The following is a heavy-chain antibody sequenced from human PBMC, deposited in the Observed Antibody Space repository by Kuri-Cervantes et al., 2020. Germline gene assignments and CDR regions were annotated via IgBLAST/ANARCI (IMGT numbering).Heavy chain of an antibody. D-gene: IGHD3-9*01. CDR1: GYTFTSYY. CDR3: AKDALRYFDWLLRGPLGWYFDY. V-gene: IGHV1-46*01. CDR2: INPSGGST. Sequence: ASVKVSCKASGYTFTSYYMHWVRQAPGQGLEWMGIINPSGGSTSYAQKFQGRVTMTRDTSTSTVYMELSSLRSEDTAVYYCAKDALRYFDWLLRGPLGWYFDYWGQGTLVTVSS. J-gene: IGHJ4*02.